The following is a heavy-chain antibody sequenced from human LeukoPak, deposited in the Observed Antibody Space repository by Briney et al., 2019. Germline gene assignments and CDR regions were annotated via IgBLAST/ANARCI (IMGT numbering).Heavy chain of an antibody. J-gene: IGHJ4*02. CDR3: ARDLTMVRGVIRYYFDY. Sequence: ASVKVSCKASGYTFTSYGISWVRQAPGQGLEWMGWISAYNGNTNYAQKLQGRVTMTTDTSTSTAYMELRSLRSDDTAVYYCARDLTMVRGVIRYYFDYWGQGTLVTASS. D-gene: IGHD3-10*01. CDR1: GYTFTSYG. CDR2: ISAYNGNT. V-gene: IGHV1-18*04.